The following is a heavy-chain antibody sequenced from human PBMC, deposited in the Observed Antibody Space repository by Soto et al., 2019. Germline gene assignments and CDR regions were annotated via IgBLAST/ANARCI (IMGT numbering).Heavy chain of an antibody. V-gene: IGHV4-59*01. J-gene: IGHJ4*02. CDR3: ARDPARGSNEFHY. D-gene: IGHD2-8*01. Sequence: SETLALTCTVSGGSISSYYWSWIRQPPGKGLEWIGYIYHSGSTNYNPSLKSRVTMAVDTSKNQFSLKLSSVTAADTAVYYCARDPARGSNEFHYWGQATPLTVSS. CDR2: IYHSGST. CDR1: GGSISSYY.